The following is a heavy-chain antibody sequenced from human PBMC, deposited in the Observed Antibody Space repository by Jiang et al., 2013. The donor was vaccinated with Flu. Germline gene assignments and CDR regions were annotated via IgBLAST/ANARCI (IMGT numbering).Heavy chain of an antibody. V-gene: IGHV1-2*06. CDR2: FFPTSGGK. Sequence: GAEVKKPGASVTVSCKASRDILTGHYIHWLRQAPGQGLEWMGRFFPTSGGKNPAPQFRDRVSMTGDTSITTVYLKLSELTSDDTAIYYCARGEPGGASYRVIDYWGQGTLVTVSS. CDR1: RDILTGHY. D-gene: IGHD2-21*01. CDR3: ARGEPGGASYRVIDY. J-gene: IGHJ4*02.